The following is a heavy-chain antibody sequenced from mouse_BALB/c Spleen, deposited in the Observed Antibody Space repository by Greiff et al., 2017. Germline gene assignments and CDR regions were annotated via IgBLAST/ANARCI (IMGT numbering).Heavy chain of an antibody. CDR2: INPGSGGT. CDR1: GYAFTNYL. D-gene: IGHD2-2*01. V-gene: IGHV1-54*01. CDR3: ARERNGYDGFAY. Sequence: QVQLQQSGAELVRPGTSVKVSCKASGYAFTNYLIEWVKQRPGQGLEWIGVINPGSGGTNYNEKFKGKATLTADKSSSTAYMQLSSLTSDDSAVYFCARERNGYDGFAYWGQGTLVTVSA. J-gene: IGHJ3*01.